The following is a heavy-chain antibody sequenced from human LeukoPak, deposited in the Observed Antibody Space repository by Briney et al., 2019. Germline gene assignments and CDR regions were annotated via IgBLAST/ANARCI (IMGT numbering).Heavy chain of an antibody. CDR1: GGSISSSSYY. CDR3: ARHADDYSNPLDY. V-gene: IGHV4-39*01. D-gene: IGHD4-11*01. Sequence: PSETVSLTWTVSGGSISSSSYYWGWIRQPPGRGLEWIGSFHYVGSTYSNPSLQSRATISLVSSKNQFSLRLSSVTAADTALYYCARHADDYSNPLDYWGQGTPVTVSS. CDR2: FHYVGST. J-gene: IGHJ4*02.